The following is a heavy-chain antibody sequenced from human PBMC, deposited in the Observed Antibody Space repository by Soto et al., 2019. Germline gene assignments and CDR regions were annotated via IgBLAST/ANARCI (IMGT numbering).Heavy chain of an antibody. CDR1: GFTFSDYY. CDR2: ISSSGSTI. J-gene: IGHJ4*02. CDR3: ARDTDGENTLFDY. Sequence: QVQLVESGGGLVKPGGSLRLSCAASGFTFSDYYMSWIRQAPGKGLEWVSYISSSGSTIYYADSLKGRFTISRDNAKNSLYLQMHSRRAEDTAVDYWARDTDGENTLFDYWGQGTLVTVSS. V-gene: IGHV3-11*01.